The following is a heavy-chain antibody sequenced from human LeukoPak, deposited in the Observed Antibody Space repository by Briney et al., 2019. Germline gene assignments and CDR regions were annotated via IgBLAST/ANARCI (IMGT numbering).Heavy chain of an antibody. Sequence: GGSLRLSCAASGFTFSSYWMHWVRQGPGKWLVWVSRISSDGSTTSYADSVKGRFTISRDNAKNTLYLQMNSLRVEDTAVYYCARDSRYYYDSRNYDNVAFDMWGQGTMVTVSS. D-gene: IGHD3-10*01. CDR1: GFTFSSYW. CDR3: ARDSRYYYDSRNYDNVAFDM. V-gene: IGHV3-74*01. CDR2: ISSDGSTT. J-gene: IGHJ3*02.